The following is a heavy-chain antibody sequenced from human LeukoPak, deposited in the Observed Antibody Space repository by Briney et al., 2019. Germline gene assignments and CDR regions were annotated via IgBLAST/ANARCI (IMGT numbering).Heavy chain of an antibody. CDR2: ISAYNGNT. V-gene: IGHV1-18*01. J-gene: IGHJ4*02. Sequence: ASVKVSCKASGYSFPNYGINWVRQAPGQGLEWMGRISAYNGNTNYAQKLQGRVTMTTDTSTSTAYMELRSLRSDDTAVYYCVRESGGYYGGAFDYWGQGTLVTVSS. D-gene: IGHD3-22*01. CDR1: GYSFPNYG. CDR3: VRESGGYYGGAFDY.